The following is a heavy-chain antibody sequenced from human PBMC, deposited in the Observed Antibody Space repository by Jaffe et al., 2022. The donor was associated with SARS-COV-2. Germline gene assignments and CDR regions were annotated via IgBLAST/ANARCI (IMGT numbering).Heavy chain of an antibody. J-gene: IGHJ4*02. D-gene: IGHD1-7*01. CDR3: ARPGITGTSPYFDY. CDR2: IYYTGTT. V-gene: IGHV4-39*01. Sequence: QLQLQESGPGLVKPSETLSLTCTVSGGSISSSNYYWGWIRQPPGKGLEWIGSIYYTGTTYSNPSLKSRVTISVDTSRNQFSLKLNSVTAADTAVYYCARPGITGTSPYFDYWGQGTLVTVSS. CDR1: GGSISSSNYY.